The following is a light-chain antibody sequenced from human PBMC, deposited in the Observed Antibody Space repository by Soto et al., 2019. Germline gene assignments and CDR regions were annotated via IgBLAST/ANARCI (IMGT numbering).Light chain of an antibody. CDR1: QSVSSY. CDR3: QQRSNWPLVAYT. Sequence: EIVLTQSPATLSLSPGERATLSCRASQSVSSYLAWYQQNPGQAPRLLIYDASNRATGIPARFSGSGSGTDFTLTISSLEPEDFAVYYCQQRSNWPLVAYTFGQGTKLEIK. V-gene: IGKV3-11*01. CDR2: DAS. J-gene: IGKJ2*01.